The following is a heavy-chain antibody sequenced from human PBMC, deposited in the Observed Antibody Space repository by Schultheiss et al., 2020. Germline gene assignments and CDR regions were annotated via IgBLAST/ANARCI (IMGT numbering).Heavy chain of an antibody. CDR2: ISSSSSYI. D-gene: IGHD4-17*01. CDR1: GFTFSDYY. CDR3: ARWATVTRRYFDY. J-gene: IGHJ4*02. V-gene: IGHV3-11*06. Sequence: GGSLRLSCAASGFTFSDYYMSWIRQAPGKGLEWVSAISSSSSYIYYADSVKGRFTISRDNAKNSLYLQMNSLRAEDTAVYYCARWATVTRRYFDYWGQGTLVTVSS.